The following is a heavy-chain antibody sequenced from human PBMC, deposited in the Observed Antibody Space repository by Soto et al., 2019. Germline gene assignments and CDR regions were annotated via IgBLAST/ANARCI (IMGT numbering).Heavy chain of an antibody. CDR1: GFPLSDYY. D-gene: IGHD2-15*01. V-gene: IGHV1-2*04. J-gene: IGHJ6*02. Sequence: ASVKVSCKASGFPLSDYYIHWVRQGPGQGLAWMAWLNCKTGGTNVPQKSRGWVTLTRDTSVNTVYTEVSSLTPCDTAIHYCARSVVYSNDPSDYHGMDVWGQGTSVTVSS. CDR3: ARSVVYSNDPSDYHGMDV. CDR2: LNCKTGGT.